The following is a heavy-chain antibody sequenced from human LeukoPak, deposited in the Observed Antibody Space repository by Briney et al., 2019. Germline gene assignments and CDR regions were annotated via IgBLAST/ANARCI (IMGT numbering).Heavy chain of an antibody. J-gene: IGHJ4*02. CDR3: ARGGSLDY. CDR2: INAGNGNT. CDR1: GYTFTSYT. D-gene: IGHD6-13*01. V-gene: IGHV1-3*01. Sequence: GASVKVPCKASGYTFTSYTMHWVRQAPGQRLEWMGWINAGNGNTKSSQKFQGRVTITRDTSATTAYMELSSLRSEDTAVYYCARGGSLDYWGQGTLVTVSS.